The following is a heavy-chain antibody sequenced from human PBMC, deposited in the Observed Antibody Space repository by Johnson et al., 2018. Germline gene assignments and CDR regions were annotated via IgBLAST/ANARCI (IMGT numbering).Heavy chain of an antibody. D-gene: IGHD3-3*01. J-gene: IGHJ3*02. Sequence: VQLVQSGGGVVRPGGSLRLSCTASGFTFDDYGMSWVRQAPGQGLEWVSGINWHGGSTGSADSVKGRFTISRDNVKNALYLQMNSLSAEDTAFYYCARPNHRFLEWLDVFDIWGQGTMVTVSS. CDR1: GFTFDDYG. CDR2: INWHGGST. CDR3: ARPNHRFLEWLDVFDI. V-gene: IGHV3-20*04.